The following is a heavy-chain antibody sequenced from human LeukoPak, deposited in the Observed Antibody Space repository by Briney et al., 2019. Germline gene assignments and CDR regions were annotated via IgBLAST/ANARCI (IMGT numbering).Heavy chain of an antibody. CDR2: IYYSGST. D-gene: IGHD3-3*01. Sequence: PSETLSLTCTVSGGSISSSSYYWGWIRQPPGKGLERIGSIYYSGSTYYNPSLKSRVTISVDTSKNQFSLKLSSVTAADTAVYYCARLRTSYYDFWSGYFMGPADNWFDPWGQGTLVTVSS. CDR3: ARLRTSYYDFWSGYFMGPADNWFDP. J-gene: IGHJ5*02. V-gene: IGHV4-39*01. CDR1: GGSISSSSYY.